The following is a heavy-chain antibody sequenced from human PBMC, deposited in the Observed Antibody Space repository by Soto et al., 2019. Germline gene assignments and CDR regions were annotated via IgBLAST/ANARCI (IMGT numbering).Heavy chain of an antibody. J-gene: IGHJ6*02. CDR3: ARLTLTILGPGPTIDCSVMDV. CDR2: IYCSGST. D-gene: IGHD3-3*01. CDR1: GGSISSGDYY. V-gene: IGHV4-30-4*01. Sequence: SETLSLTCTVSGGSISSGDYYWSWIRQPPGKGLEWIGYIYCSGSTYYNPSLKSRVTISVDTSKNQFSLKLSSVTAADTAVYYCARLTLTILGPGPTIDCSVMDVWGQGTKVIVSS.